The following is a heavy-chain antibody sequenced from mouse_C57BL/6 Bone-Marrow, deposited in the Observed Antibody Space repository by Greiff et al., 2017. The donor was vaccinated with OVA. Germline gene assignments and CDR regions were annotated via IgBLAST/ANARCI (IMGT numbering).Heavy chain of an antibody. CDR3: ARRREIYYYGSRGDYYAMDY. CDR1: GYTFTSYD. CDR2: IYPRDGST. J-gene: IGHJ4*01. D-gene: IGHD1-1*01. V-gene: IGHV1-85*01. Sequence: QVQLQQSGPELVKPGASVKLSCKASGYTFTSYDINWVKQRPGQGLEWIGWIYPRDGSTKYNEKFKGKATLTVDTSSSTAYMELHSLTSEDSAVYFCARRREIYYYGSRGDYYAMDYWGQGTSVTVSS.